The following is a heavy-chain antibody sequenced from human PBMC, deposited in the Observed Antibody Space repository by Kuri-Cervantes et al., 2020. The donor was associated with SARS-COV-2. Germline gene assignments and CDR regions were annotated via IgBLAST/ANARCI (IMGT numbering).Heavy chain of an antibody. Sequence: GGSLRLSCAASGFTFSSYAMHWVRQAPGKGLEWVAVISYDGSNKYNADFVKGRFTISRDNANNSLYLQMTSLRAEDTALYYCTRDGWGRSPAPGYYYYYMDVWGKGTTVTVSS. J-gene: IGHJ6*03. CDR2: ISYDGSNK. CDR1: GFTFSSYA. CDR3: TRDGWGRSPAPGYYYYYMDV. D-gene: IGHD1-26*01. V-gene: IGHV3-30*04.